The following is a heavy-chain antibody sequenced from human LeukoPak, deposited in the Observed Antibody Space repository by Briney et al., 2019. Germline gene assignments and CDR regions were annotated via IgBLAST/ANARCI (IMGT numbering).Heavy chain of an antibody. D-gene: IGHD2-21*02. Sequence: ASVKVSCKASGYTFTSYAMHWVRQAPGQRLEWMGWINAGNGNTKYSQKFQGRVTITRDTSASTAYMELSSLRSEDTAVYYCARGSIGPGGDCYANPFDYWGQGTLVTVSS. CDR3: ARGSIGPGGDCYANPFDY. CDR2: INAGNGNT. CDR1: GYTFTSYA. V-gene: IGHV1-3*01. J-gene: IGHJ4*02.